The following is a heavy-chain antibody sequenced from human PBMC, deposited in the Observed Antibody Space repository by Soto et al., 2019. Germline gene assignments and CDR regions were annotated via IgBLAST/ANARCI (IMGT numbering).Heavy chain of an antibody. CDR1: GFTFSSYA. CDR3: ARDETVGAKYYYYGMDV. CDR2: ISYDGSNK. V-gene: IGHV3-30-3*01. D-gene: IGHD1-26*01. J-gene: IGHJ6*02. Sequence: QVQLVESGGGVVQPGRSLRLSCAASGFTFSSYAMHWVRQAPGKGLEWVAVISYDGSNKYYADSVKGRFTISRDNSKNTLYLQMNSLRAEDTAVYYCARDETVGAKYYYYGMDVWGLGTTVTVSS.